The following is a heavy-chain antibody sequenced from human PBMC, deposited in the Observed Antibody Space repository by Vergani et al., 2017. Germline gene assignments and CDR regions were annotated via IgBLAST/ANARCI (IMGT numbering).Heavy chain of an antibody. CDR1: GGSFSGYY. D-gene: IGHD1-26*01. Sequence: QVQLQQWGAGLLKPSETLSLTCAVYGGSFSGYYWSWIRQPPGKGLGWIGEINHSGSTNYNTSLKSRVTISVDTSKNQFSLKLSYVTAADTAVYYCARGSLIGVGARIAYYMDVWGKGTTVTVSS. CDR3: ARGSLIGVGARIAYYMDV. V-gene: IGHV4-34*01. CDR2: INHSGST. J-gene: IGHJ6*03.